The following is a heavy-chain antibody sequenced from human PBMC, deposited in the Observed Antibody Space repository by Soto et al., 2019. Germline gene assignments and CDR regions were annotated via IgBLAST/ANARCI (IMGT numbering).Heavy chain of an antibody. D-gene: IGHD3-3*01. J-gene: IGHJ4*02. CDR2: INHSGST. CDR1: GGSFSGYY. CDR3: ARGRAIFGVVIIRGGMGYFDY. V-gene: IGHV4-34*01. Sequence: PSETLSLTCAVYGGSFSGYYWSWIRQPPGKGLEWIGEINHSGSTNYNPSLKSRVTISVDTSKNQFSLKLSSVTAAETAVYYCARGRAIFGVVIIRGGMGYFDYWGQRTLVTVS.